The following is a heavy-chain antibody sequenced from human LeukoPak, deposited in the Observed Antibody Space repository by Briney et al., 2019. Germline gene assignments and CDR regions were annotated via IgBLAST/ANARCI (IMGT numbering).Heavy chain of an antibody. D-gene: IGHD3-22*01. CDR1: GFTFSSYT. J-gene: IGHJ1*01. Sequence: GGSLRLSCAASGFTFSSYTMNWVRQAPGKGLEWVSIISSGSSYIHYADSVKGRFTISRDNAKNSLYLQMNSLRAEDTAVYYCARGDYYDSSPHYWGQGTLVIVSS. V-gene: IGHV3-21*01. CDR3: ARGDYYDSSPHY. CDR2: ISSGSSYI.